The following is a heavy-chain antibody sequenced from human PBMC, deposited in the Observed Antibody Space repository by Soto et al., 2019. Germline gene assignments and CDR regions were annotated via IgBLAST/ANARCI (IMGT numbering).Heavy chain of an antibody. D-gene: IGHD6-13*01. CDR1: GFTFSSYA. CDR3: AKVHSSSWYVRY. J-gene: IGHJ4*02. CDR2: ISGSGGST. Sequence: EVQLLESGGGLVQPGGSLRLSCAASGFTFSSYAMSWVRQAPGKGLEWDSAISGSGGSTYYADSVKGRFTISRDNSKNTLYLQMNSLRAEDTAVYYCAKVHSSSWYVRYWGQGTLVTVSS. V-gene: IGHV3-23*01.